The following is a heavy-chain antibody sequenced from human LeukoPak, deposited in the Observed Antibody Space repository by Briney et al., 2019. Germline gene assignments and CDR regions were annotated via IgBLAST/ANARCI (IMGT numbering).Heavy chain of an antibody. Sequence: GGSLRLSCAASGFTFSSYGMSWVRQAPGKGLEWVSAISGSGINTYYADSVKGRFTISRDNSKNTLYLQMNSLRAEDTAVYYCTTRRPDAFDIWGQGTMVTVSS. CDR3: TTRRPDAFDI. CDR1: GFTFSSYG. J-gene: IGHJ3*02. CDR2: ISGSGINT. V-gene: IGHV3-23*01.